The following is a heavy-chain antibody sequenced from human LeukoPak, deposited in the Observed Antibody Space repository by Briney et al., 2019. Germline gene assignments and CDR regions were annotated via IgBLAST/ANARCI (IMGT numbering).Heavy chain of an antibody. J-gene: IGHJ4*02. D-gene: IGHD6-6*01. CDR1: GGSISSYY. CDR2: IYYSGST. Sequence: PSETLSLTCTVSGGSISSYYWSWIRQPPGKGLEWIGYIYYSGSTNYNPSLKSRVTISVDTSKNQFSLKLSSVTAADTAVYYCARVYSSSSGTTFDYWGQGTLVTVSS. V-gene: IGHV4-59*12. CDR3: ARVYSSSSGTTFDY.